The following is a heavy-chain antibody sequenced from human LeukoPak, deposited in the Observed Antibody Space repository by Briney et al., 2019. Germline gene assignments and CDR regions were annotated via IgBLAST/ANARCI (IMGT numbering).Heavy chain of an antibody. D-gene: IGHD2-8*01. V-gene: IGHV2-70*11. CDR1: GFSLSTSGMC. J-gene: IGHJ4*02. Sequence: ESGPTLVNPTQTLTLTCTLSGFSLSTSGMCVSWIRQPPGKALEWLARIDWDDDKYYSTSLKTRLTISKDTSKNQVVLTMTNMDPVDTATYYCARTRGDIVLMVYAIGPYFDYWGQGTLVTVSS. CDR3: ARTRGDIVLMVYAIGPYFDY. CDR2: IDWDDDK.